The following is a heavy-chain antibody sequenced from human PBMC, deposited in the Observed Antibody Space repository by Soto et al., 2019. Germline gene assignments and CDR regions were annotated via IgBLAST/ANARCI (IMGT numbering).Heavy chain of an antibody. CDR1: GFTFSDYG. J-gene: IGHJ5*02. CDR3: AKDYLRWAQS. V-gene: IGHV3-23*01. Sequence: GGSLRLSCAASGFTFSDYGMSWVRQAPGKGLEWVSAISGSGSTFYADSVKGRFTISRDNSKNMLYLRMNSLRAEDTAVYYCAKDYLRWAQSWGQGTLVTVSS. CDR2: ISGSGST. D-gene: IGHD1-26*01.